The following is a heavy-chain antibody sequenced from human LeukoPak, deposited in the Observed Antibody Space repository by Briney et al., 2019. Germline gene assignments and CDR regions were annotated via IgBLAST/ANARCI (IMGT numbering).Heavy chain of an antibody. CDR2: IKPDGIDK. V-gene: IGHV3-7*01. D-gene: IGHD5-24*01. CDR3: ATISAQTFDI. J-gene: IGHJ3*02. CDR1: GFTFRSHW. Sequence: GSLRLSCVGSGFTFRSHWVNWVRQSPGKGLEWVANIKPDGIDKYYVDSARGRFTVSRDNAKNSAFLQMNSLRAEDTAIYYCATISAQTFDIWGQGALVSVSS.